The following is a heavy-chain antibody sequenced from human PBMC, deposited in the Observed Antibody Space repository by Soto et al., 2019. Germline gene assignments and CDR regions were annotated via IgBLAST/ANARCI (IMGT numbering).Heavy chain of an antibody. D-gene: IGHD3-10*01. CDR3: ARKYYSGSGIRD. V-gene: IGHV1-8*01. Sequence: ASVKVSCKASGYTFTSYDIHWVRQAPGQGLEWVGRVDPDNGRADSAEKLQGRVTMTRDTSISTAYLELSSLRSDDTAVYFCARKYYSGSGIRDWGQGTLVTVSS. CDR1: GYTFTSYD. CDR2: VDPDNGRA. J-gene: IGHJ4*02.